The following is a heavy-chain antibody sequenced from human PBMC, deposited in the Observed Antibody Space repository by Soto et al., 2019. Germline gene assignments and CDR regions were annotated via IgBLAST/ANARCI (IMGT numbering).Heavy chain of an antibody. CDR3: ARLSFSYGVDV. J-gene: IGHJ6*02. CDR2: IYHGGST. Sequence: TLSLTCAVSGGSISSANWWTWVRQPPGKGLEWIGEIYHGGSTSYNPSLKSRVTLSLDKFKNHFSLNLTSVTAADTAVYYCARLSFSYGVDVWGQGTTVTVSS. CDR1: GGSISSANW. V-gene: IGHV4-4*02.